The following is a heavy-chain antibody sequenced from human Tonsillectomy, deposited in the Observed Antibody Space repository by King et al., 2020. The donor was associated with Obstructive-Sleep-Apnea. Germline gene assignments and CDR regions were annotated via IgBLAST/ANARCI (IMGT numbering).Heavy chain of an antibody. CDR1: VFTVNTNY. Sequence: VQLVESGGGLVQPGGFLRLSCAASVFTVNTNYMSWVRQAPGKGLEGVSVIYSGGSTYYADSVKGRFTISRDNSKNTMYLQLNSLRAEDTAVYYCARDGRGEMATIPGYWGQGTLVTVSS. V-gene: IGHV3-66*01. J-gene: IGHJ4*02. D-gene: IGHD5-24*01. CDR2: IYSGGST. CDR3: ARDGRGEMATIPGY.